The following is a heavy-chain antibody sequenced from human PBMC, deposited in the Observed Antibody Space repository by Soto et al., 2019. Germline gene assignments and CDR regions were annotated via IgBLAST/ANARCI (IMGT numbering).Heavy chain of an antibody. CDR2: ISSSSSYI. V-gene: IGHV3-21*01. CDR3: ARYPCSSTSCYEG. Sequence: EVQLVESGGGLVKPGGSLRLSCAASGFTFSSYSMNWVRQAPGKGLEWVSSISSSSSYIYYADSVMGRFTISRDNGKNSLFLQMNSLRAEDTAVYYCARYPCSSTSCYEGWGQGTLVTVSS. J-gene: IGHJ4*02. D-gene: IGHD2-2*01. CDR1: GFTFSSYS.